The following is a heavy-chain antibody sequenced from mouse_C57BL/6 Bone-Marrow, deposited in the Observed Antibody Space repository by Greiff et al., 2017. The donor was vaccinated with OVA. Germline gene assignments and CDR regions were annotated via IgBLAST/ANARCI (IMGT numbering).Heavy chain of an antibody. Sequence: EVQLQQSGPELVKPGASVKISCKASGYTFTDYYMNWVKQSHGKSLEWIGDINPNNGGTSYNQKFKGKATLTVDKSSSTAYMELRSLTSEDSAVYYCAKGFTTVVATNYYAMDYWGQGTSVTVSS. V-gene: IGHV1-26*01. D-gene: IGHD1-1*01. CDR1: GYTFTDYY. J-gene: IGHJ4*01. CDR3: AKGFTTVVATNYYAMDY. CDR2: INPNNGGT.